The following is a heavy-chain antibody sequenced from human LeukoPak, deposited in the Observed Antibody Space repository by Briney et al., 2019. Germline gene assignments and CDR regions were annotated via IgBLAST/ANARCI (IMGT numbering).Heavy chain of an antibody. D-gene: IGHD3-16*01. Sequence: SETLSLTCTVSGGSISRSSYNWGWHRQPPGKGLEWIGSIYDSESTYYNPSIKRRATITEDTTKTPFSRRLSTVTAADTAVYYCTRRVKGAIDYWGQGTLVTVSS. J-gene: IGHJ4*02. CDR1: GGSISRSSYN. V-gene: IGHV4-39*01. CDR2: IYDSEST. CDR3: TRRVKGAIDY.